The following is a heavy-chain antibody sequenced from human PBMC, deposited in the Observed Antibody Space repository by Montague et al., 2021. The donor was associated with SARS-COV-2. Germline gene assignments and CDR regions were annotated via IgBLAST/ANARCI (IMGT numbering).Heavy chain of an antibody. J-gene: IGHJ5*02. CDR2: INHSGNT. Sequence: SETLSLTCAVYGGSLSGYYWAWIRQTPGKGLEWIGEINHSGNTNYNPSLKSRLTISVDTSKKQFSLKLSSVTTADTAVYYCARGADYDVWSGYLRYKGFDPWGLGTPVTVSS. V-gene: IGHV4-34*01. D-gene: IGHD3-3*01. CDR1: GGSLSGYY. CDR3: ARGADYDVWSGYLRYKGFDP.